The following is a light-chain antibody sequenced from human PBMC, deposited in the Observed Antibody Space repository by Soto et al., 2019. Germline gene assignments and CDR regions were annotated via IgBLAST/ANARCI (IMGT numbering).Light chain of an antibody. CDR2: DVS. CDR1: SSDVGGYNY. Sequence: QSVLTQPASVSGSPGQSITISCTGTSSDVGGYNYVSWYQQHPGKAPKLMIYDVSNRPSGVSNRFSGSKSGNTPSLTISGLQAEDEDDYYCSSYTSSSTLWVFGGGTKVTVL. J-gene: IGLJ3*02. V-gene: IGLV2-14*01. CDR3: SSYTSSSTLWV.